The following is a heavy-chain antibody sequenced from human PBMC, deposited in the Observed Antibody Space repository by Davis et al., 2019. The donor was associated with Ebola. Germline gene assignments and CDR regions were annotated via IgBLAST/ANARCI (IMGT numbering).Heavy chain of an antibody. D-gene: IGHD3-3*01. CDR1: GFTFSSYW. CDR2: ISSSGSTI. CDR3: ARDWYDFWSGSYYYYYGMDV. V-gene: IGHV3-48*04. Sequence: GGSLRLSCAASGFTFSSYWMSWVRQAPGKGLEWVSYISSSGSTIYYAYSVKGRFTISRDNAKNSLYLQMNSLRAEDTAVYYCARDWYDFWSGSYYYYYGMDVWGQGTTVTVSS. J-gene: IGHJ6*02.